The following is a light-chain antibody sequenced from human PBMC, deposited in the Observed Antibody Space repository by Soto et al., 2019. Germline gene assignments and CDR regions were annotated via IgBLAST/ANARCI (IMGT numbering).Light chain of an antibody. J-gene: IGLJ2*01. CDR2: GNS. CDR3: QSDDSSVV. CDR1: SSNIGAGYD. V-gene: IGLV1-40*01. Sequence: QSVLTQPPSVSGAPGQRVTISCTGSSSNIGAGYDVHWYQQLPGTAPKLLIYGNSNRPSGVPDRFSGSKSGTSASLAITGLQDEDAADYYCQSDDSSVVFGGGTKVTVL.